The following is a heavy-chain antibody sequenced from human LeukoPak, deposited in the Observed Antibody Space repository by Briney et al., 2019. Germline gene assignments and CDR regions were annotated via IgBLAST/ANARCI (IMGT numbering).Heavy chain of an antibody. Sequence: GGALRLSCAASGFTLSSDDMYWVRQATGKGLEWVSATGTAGDSYHPGPVQGRFTTSRQNAKTSMYLQRNRPRAGDRAVYYCARRTMIGTGAIAISGQRTTGTVSS. V-gene: IGHV3-13*01. CDR1: GFTLSSDD. CDR3: ARRTMIGTGAIAI. D-gene: IGHD3-22*01. J-gene: IGHJ3*02. CDR2: TGTAGDS.